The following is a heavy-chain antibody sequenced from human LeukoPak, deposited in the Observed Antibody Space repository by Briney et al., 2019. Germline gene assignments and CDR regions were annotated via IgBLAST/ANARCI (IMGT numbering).Heavy chain of an antibody. CDR1: GFTFSSYA. D-gene: IGHD2-8*01. CDR3: ARGPRYCTNGVCWYGMDV. Sequence: GRSLRLSCAASGFTFSSYAMHWVRQAPGKGLEWVAVISYDGSNKYYADSVKGRFTIYRDNSKNTLYLQMNSLRAEDTAVYYCARGPRYCTNGVCWYGMDVWGQGTTVTVSS. J-gene: IGHJ6*02. V-gene: IGHV3-30-3*01. CDR2: ISYDGSNK.